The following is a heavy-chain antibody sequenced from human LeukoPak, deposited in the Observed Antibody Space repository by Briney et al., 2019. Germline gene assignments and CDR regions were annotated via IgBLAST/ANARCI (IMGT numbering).Heavy chain of an antibody. Sequence: SETLSFTCTGFGGSFTDYFWTWIRHSPGKGLEWIGEINDYTADSKYNPSLNSRVSISLEKSKNQLSLELRSLTAADTAVYYCARGRIAKIVVVHSFSYGMDVWGQGTTVTVSS. CDR1: GGSFTDYF. CDR3: ARGRIAKIVVVHSFSYGMDV. J-gene: IGHJ6*02. CDR2: INDYTADS. D-gene: IGHD3-22*01. V-gene: IGHV4-34*01.